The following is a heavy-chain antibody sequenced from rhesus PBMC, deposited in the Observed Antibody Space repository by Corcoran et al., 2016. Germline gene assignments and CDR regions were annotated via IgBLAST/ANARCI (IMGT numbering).Heavy chain of an antibody. CDR3: ARTTELGIPFDY. CDR1: GGSISSDY. V-gene: IGHV4-173*01. Sequence: QLQLQESGPGLVKPSETLSLTCAVSGGSISSDYWSWIRQPPGKGLEWIGRISGSGGTTEYNPTLKSRVTISIATPKTQFSLRLRSVTAADTAVYYCARTTELGIPFDYWGQGVQVTVSS. J-gene: IGHJ4*01. CDR2: ISGSGGTT. D-gene: IGHD5-42*01.